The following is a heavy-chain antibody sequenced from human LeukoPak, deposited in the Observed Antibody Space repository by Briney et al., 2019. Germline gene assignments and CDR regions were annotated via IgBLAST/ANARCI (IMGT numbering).Heavy chain of an antibody. CDR2: IFPIFGTA. CDR3: ARGGSSRRWYYYMDV. D-gene: IGHD3-16*01. CDR1: GGTFSSYA. Sequence: SVKVSCKASGGTFSSYAISWVRQAPGQGLEWMGGIFPIFGTANYAQKFQGRVTITTDESTSTAYMELSSLRSEDTAVYYCARGGSSRRWYYYMDVWGKGTTVTVSS. V-gene: IGHV1-69*05. J-gene: IGHJ6*03.